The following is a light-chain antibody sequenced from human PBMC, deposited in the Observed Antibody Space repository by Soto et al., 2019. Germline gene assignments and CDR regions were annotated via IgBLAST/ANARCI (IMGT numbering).Light chain of an antibody. Sequence: EIVLTQSPGTLSLSPGERATLSCRASQSVSSSYLAWYQQKPGQAPRILIYGASSRATGIPDRFSGSGSGTDFTLTISRLEPEDFGVYYCQQYGSSPLTFGQGTKVEIK. CDR2: GAS. CDR3: QQYGSSPLT. J-gene: IGKJ1*01. CDR1: QSVSSSY. V-gene: IGKV3-20*01.